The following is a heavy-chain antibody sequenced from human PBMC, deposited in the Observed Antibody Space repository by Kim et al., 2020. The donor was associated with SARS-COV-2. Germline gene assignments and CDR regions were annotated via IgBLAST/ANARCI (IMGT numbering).Heavy chain of an antibody. J-gene: IGHJ5*02. Sequence: VKGRFTSARDNAKNSLYLQMNSLRAEDTAVYYCARGYCSSTSCYANWFDPWGQGTLVTVSS. V-gene: IGHV3-11*06. CDR3: ARGYCSSTSCYANWFDP. D-gene: IGHD2-2*01.